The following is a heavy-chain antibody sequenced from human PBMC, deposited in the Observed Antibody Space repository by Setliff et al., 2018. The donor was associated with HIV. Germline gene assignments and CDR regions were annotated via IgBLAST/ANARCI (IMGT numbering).Heavy chain of an antibody. D-gene: IGHD3-10*01. V-gene: IGHV1-69*13. CDR1: GGTFNNHA. J-gene: IGHJ5*02. Sequence: SVKVSCKTSGGTFNNHAITWVRQAPGQGLEWMGEFIPFFGTTNYEQKFQGRLSFTADASTNTAYMELSSLRSADTAVFYCGRGKHYSSGSPPLYDAWGQGTLVTVSS. CDR2: FIPFFGTT. CDR3: GRGKHYSSGSPPLYDA.